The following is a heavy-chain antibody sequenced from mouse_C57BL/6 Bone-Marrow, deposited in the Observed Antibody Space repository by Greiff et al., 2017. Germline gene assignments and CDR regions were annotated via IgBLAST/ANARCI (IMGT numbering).Heavy chain of an antibody. Sequence: VQLQQSGAELVRPGASVKLSCTASGFNINDDSMHWVKQRPEQGLEWIGWIDPENGDTEYASKFQGKATITADTSSNTAYLQLSSLTSEDTAVYYCAAYDYGSSCDAMDYWGQGTSVTVSS. CDR2: IDPENGDT. D-gene: IGHD1-1*01. J-gene: IGHJ4*01. CDR1: GFNINDDS. CDR3: AAYDYGSSCDAMDY. V-gene: IGHV14-4*01.